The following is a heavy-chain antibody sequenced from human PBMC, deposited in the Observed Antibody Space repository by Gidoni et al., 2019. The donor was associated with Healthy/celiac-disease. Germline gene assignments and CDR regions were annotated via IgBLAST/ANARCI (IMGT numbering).Heavy chain of an antibody. CDR3: ARGEHAGTGTTGFDY. Sequence: QLQLPQWAAGLLKPSETLSLTCAVYGGSFSGYHWTWLRQPPGKGLEWIGEINHSGSTNYNPSLKSRVTKSVDASKNQFSLKLSAVTAADTAVYYCARGEHAGTGTTGFDYWGQGTLVTVSS. V-gene: IGHV4-34*01. CDR2: INHSGST. J-gene: IGHJ4*02. CDR1: GGSFSGYH. D-gene: IGHD1-1*01.